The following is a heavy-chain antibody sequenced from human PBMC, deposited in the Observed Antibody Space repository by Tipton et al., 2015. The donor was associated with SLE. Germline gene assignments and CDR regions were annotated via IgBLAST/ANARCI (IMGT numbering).Heavy chain of an antibody. CDR1: GGSFSDYY. CDR3: ASLEVGYLDAFDI. CDR2: INHSGST. Sequence: TLSLTCAVYGGSFSDYYWSWVRQPPGKGLEWIGEINHSGSTNYNPSIKSRVTISVDTSKNQFSLKFSSVTAADTAVYYCASLEVGYLDAFDIWGQGTMVTVSS. V-gene: IGHV4-34*01. J-gene: IGHJ3*02. D-gene: IGHD5-18*01.